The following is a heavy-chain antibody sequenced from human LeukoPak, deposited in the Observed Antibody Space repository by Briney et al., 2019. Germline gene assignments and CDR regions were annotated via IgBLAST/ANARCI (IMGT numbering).Heavy chain of an antibody. V-gene: IGHV3-7*03. CDR3: VRNNAMDV. J-gene: IGHJ6*02. CDR2: VNRDGSET. CDR1: GFTLSNHW. Sequence: GGSLRLSCAASGFTLSNHWMTWVRQVPGRGPEWVANVNRDGSETYYLDSAKGRFTISRDNAKSSLYLQMNSLRAEDTALYYCVRNNAMDVWGQGTAVIVSS. D-gene: IGHD2-8*01.